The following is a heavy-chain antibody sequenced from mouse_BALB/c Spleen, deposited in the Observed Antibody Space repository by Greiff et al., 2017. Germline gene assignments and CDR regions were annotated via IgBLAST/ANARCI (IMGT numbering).Heavy chain of an antibody. D-gene: IGHD1-1*01. CDR2: ISNLAYSI. J-gene: IGHJ4*01. CDR1: GFTFSDYG. Sequence: EVKLMESGGGLVQPGGSRKLSCAASGFTFSDYGVAWVRQAPGKGPEWVAFISNLAYSIYYADTVTGRFTISREDAKNTLYLEMSSLRSEDTAMYYCARYYYGSSHWAMDYWGQGTSVTVSS. CDR3: ARYYYGSSHWAMDY. V-gene: IGHV5-15*02.